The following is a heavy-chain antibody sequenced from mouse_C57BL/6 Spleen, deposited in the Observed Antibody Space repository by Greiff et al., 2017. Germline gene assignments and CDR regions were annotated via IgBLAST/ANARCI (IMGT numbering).Heavy chain of an antibody. CDR2: IYPGSGST. CDR1: GYTFTSYW. J-gene: IGHJ2*01. V-gene: IGHV1-55*01. Sequence: VQLQQPGAELVKPGASVKMSCKASGYTFTSYWITWVKQRPGQGLEWIGDIYPGSGSTNYNEKFKSKATLTVDTSSSTAYMQLSSLTSEDSAVYDCAREGDYYGSSYNFDYWGQGTTLTVSS. D-gene: IGHD1-1*01. CDR3: AREGDYYGSSYNFDY.